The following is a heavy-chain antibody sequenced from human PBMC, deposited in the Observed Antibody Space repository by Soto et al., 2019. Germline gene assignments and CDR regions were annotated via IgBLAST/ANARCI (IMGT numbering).Heavy chain of an antibody. CDR2: INHSGST. Sequence: SETLSLTCAVYCGSFSGYYWSWIRQPPGKGLEWIGEINHSGSTNYNPSLKSRVTISVDTSKNQFSLKLSSVTAADTAVYYCARLGRYYYDSSGHYYFDYWGQGTLVTVS. J-gene: IGHJ4*02. CDR1: CGSFSGYY. CDR3: ARLGRYYYDSSGHYYFDY. D-gene: IGHD3-22*01. V-gene: IGHV4-34*01.